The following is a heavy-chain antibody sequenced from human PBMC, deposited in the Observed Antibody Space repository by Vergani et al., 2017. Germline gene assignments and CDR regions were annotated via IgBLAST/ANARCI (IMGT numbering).Heavy chain of an antibody. Sequence: VQLLESGGGLVQPGGSLRLSCAASGFTFSSYGMHWVRQAPGKGLEWVAVISYDGSNKYYADSVKGRFTISRDNSKNTLYLQMNSLRAEDTAVYYCAKDEGGIAALPSYFDYWGQGTLVTVSS. CDR2: ISYDGSNK. CDR1: GFTFSSYG. J-gene: IGHJ4*02. D-gene: IGHD6-13*01. CDR3: AKDEGGIAALPSYFDY. V-gene: IGHV3-30*18.